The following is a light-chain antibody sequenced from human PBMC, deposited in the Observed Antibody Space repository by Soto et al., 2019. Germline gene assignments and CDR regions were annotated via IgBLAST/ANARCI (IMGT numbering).Light chain of an antibody. CDR2: GAS. V-gene: IGKV3-15*01. CDR3: QQYNNWPYT. CDR1: QSVSSN. J-gene: IGKJ2*01. Sequence: EMVMTQSLATLSVSPGERATLSCRASQSVSSNLAWYQQQPGQAPTFLIFGASTRATGVPARFSGSGSGTEFTLTISSLQSEDFAVYYCQQYNNWPYTFGQGTKLEIK.